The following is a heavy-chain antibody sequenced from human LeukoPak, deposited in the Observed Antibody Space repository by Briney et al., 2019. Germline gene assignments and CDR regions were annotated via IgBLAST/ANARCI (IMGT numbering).Heavy chain of an antibody. V-gene: IGHV4-61*02. J-gene: IGHJ6*03. CDR3: ARHRGYDYVWGSYRDRATYYYYYMDV. D-gene: IGHD3-16*02. Sequence: SETLSLTCTVPGDSISSGNYYWSWIRQPAGKGLEWIGRIYTSGSTNYNPSLKSRVTISVDTSKNQFSLRLTSVTAADTAVYYCARHRGYDYVWGSYRDRATYYYYYMDVWGKGATVTISS. CDR1: GDSISSGNYY. CDR2: IYTSGST.